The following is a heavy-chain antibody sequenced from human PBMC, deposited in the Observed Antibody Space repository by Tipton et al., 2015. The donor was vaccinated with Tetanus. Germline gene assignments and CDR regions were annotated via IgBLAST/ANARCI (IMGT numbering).Heavy chain of an antibody. CDR2: IYPGDSYS. CDR1: GYMFSSHW. D-gene: IGHD7-27*01. V-gene: IGHV5-51*01. Sequence: QLVQSGAEVKQPGESLKISCKGSGYMFSSHWIGWVRQVPGKGLEWLGTIYPGDSYSTYSPSFEGQVTISADRSISTAYPQWSSLKASDTAVFFCARRLGPYTGDQIWHFDLWGRGTLVTVSS. CDR3: ARRLGPYTGDQIWHFDL. J-gene: IGHJ2*01.